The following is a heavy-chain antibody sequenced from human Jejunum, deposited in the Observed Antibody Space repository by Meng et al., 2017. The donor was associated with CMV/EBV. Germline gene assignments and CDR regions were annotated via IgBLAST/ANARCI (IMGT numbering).Heavy chain of an antibody. CDR3: TGLDY. V-gene: IGHV3-74*01. Sequence: VESGGGLVQPGGSLRLSFAASGFNFRNYWMHWVRQEPGKGPLWVSRITDDGTTNYADFVQGRFTISRDNAKNTVYLQMNSLRAEDTGIYYCTGLDYWGQGTLVTVSS. CDR1: GFNFRNYW. J-gene: IGHJ4*02. CDR2: ITDDGTT.